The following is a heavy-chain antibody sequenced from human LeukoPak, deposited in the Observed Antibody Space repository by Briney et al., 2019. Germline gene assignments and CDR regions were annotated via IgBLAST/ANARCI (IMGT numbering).Heavy chain of an antibody. D-gene: IGHD4-11*01. Sequence: GGSLRLSCAASGFTFSSYAMSWVRQAPGKGLEWVSGISGSGGSTYYADSVKGRFTIPRDNSKNTVYLQMNSLRAEDTAVYYCAREDTNYGRTIFDYWGQGTLVTVSS. CDR2: ISGSGGST. CDR1: GFTFSSYA. J-gene: IGHJ4*02. CDR3: AREDTNYGRTIFDY. V-gene: IGHV3-23*01.